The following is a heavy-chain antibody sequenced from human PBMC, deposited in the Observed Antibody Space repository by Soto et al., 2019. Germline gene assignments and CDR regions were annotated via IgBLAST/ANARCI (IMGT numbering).Heavy chain of an antibody. Sequence: VQLLQSGGGLVQPGESLKLSCAASGFSFSTLAMTWVRQAPGKGLEWVSGISSSGRSTYYADSVKGRFTISRDNSKNTLFLEMDSLRDEDTAVYYCGKEVYCSGSSCFSAIGFWGQGILVTVSS. CDR2: ISSSGRST. J-gene: IGHJ4*02. CDR3: GKEVYCSGSSCFSAIGF. V-gene: IGHV3-23*01. D-gene: IGHD2-15*01. CDR1: GFSFSTLA.